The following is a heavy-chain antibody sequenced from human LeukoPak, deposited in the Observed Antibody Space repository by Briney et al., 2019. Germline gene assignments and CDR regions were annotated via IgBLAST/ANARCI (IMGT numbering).Heavy chain of an antibody. Sequence: PGGSLRLSCAASGFTFSNAWMSWVRQAPGKGLEWVSGINWNGGSTGYADSVKGRFTISRDNAKNSLYLQMNSLRAEDTAVYYCAREREATVRAKGLDVWGKGTTVTVSS. D-gene: IGHD4-11*01. J-gene: IGHJ6*04. V-gene: IGHV3-20*04. CDR1: GFTFSNAW. CDR3: AREREATVRAKGLDV. CDR2: INWNGGST.